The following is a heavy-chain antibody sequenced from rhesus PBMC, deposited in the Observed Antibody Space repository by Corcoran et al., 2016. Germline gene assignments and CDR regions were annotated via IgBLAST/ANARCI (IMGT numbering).Heavy chain of an antibody. Sequence: EVQLVESGGALVQAGGSLRLSCAASGLTFSNYWMNWVRQARGKGLEWVGFIKNQADGGTAAYAESVKGRFAISRDDSRNTLYLQMNSLKTEDTAFYYCTAYGSIYGSLDFWGRGVLVTVSS. V-gene: IGHV3-16*01. CDR1: GLTFSNYW. CDR2: IKNQADGGTA. CDR3: TAYGSIYGSLDF. J-gene: IGHJ5-2*02. D-gene: IGHD4-29*01.